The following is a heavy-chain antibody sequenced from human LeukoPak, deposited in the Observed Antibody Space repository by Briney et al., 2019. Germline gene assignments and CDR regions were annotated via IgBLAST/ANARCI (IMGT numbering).Heavy chain of an antibody. CDR3: ARTTMVRGTYYMDV. Sequence: SETLSLTCTVSGGSISSYYWSWIRQPPGKGLEWIGYIYYSGYTNYNPSLKSRVTISVDTSKNQFSLKLSSVTAADTAVYYCARTTMVRGTYYMDVWGKGTTVIISS. J-gene: IGHJ6*03. CDR1: GGSISSYY. CDR2: IYYSGYT. V-gene: IGHV4-59*01. D-gene: IGHD3-10*01.